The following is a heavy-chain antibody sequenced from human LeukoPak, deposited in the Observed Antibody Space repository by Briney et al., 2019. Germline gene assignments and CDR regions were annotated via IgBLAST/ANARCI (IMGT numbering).Heavy chain of an antibody. Sequence: SETLSLTCTVSGGSISNDYWSWIRQPAGKGLEWIGRIYTSGSTNYNPSLKSRVTMSVDTSKNQFSLKLSSVTAADTAVYYCARDRDYGDSGGFDYWGQGTLVTVSS. V-gene: IGHV4-4*07. CDR2: IYTSGST. J-gene: IGHJ4*02. CDR3: ARDRDYGDSGGFDY. CDR1: GGSISNDY. D-gene: IGHD4-17*01.